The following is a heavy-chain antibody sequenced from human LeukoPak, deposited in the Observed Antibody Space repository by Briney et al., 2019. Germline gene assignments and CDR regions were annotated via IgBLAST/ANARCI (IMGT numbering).Heavy chain of an antibody. CDR1: GGSISSSSYY. CDR2: IYYSGST. CDR3: ARLLWFGSPEVLYFDL. Sequence: SETLSLTCTVSGGSISSSSYYWGWIRQPPGKGLEWIGSIYYSGSTYYNPSLKSRVTISVDTSKNQFSLKLSSVTAADTAVYYCARLLWFGSPEVLYFDLWGRGTLVTVSS. J-gene: IGHJ2*01. D-gene: IGHD3-10*01. V-gene: IGHV4-39*07.